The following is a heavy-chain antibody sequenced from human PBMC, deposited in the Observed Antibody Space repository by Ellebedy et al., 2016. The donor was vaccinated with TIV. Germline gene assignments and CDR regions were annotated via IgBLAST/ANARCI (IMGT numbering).Heavy chain of an antibody. D-gene: IGHD3-10*01. CDR1: GFTFSSYA. J-gene: IGHJ4*02. CDR3: AKDRSLWFGELWRRGYYFDY. V-gene: IGHV3-23*01. CDR2: ISGSGGST. Sequence: PGGSLRLSCAASGFTFSSYAMSWVRQAPGKGLEWVSAISGSGGSTYYADSVKGRFTISRDNSKNTLYLQMNSLRAEDMAVYYCAKDRSLWFGELWRRGYYFDYWGQGTLVTVSS.